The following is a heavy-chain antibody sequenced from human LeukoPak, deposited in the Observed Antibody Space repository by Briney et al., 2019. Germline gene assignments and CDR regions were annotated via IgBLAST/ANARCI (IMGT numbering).Heavy chain of an antibody. D-gene: IGHD3-16*01. CDR3: ATHGGESRDYFDY. Sequence: GGSLRLSCAASGFTFSSYAMSWVRQAPGKGLEWVSAISGSGGSTYYADPVKGRFTISRDDSKNTLYLQMNSLRAEDTAVYYCATHGGESRDYFDYWGQGTLVTVSS. CDR1: GFTFSSYA. J-gene: IGHJ4*02. CDR2: ISGSGGST. V-gene: IGHV3-23*01.